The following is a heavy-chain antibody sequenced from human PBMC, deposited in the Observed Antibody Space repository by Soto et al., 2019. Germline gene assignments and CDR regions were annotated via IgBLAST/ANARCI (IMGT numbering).Heavy chain of an antibody. CDR3: AKDSHWAIISPTHDY. Sequence: PGGSLRLSCAASGFTFSDYYMTWIRQAPGKGLEWVSYISSSGSIIYYADSVKGRFTISRDNAKNSLYLQMNSLRAEDTAIYYCAKDSHWAIISPTHDYWGHGTLVTVSS. J-gene: IGHJ4*01. V-gene: IGHV3-11*01. CDR1: GFTFSDYY. CDR2: ISSSGSII. D-gene: IGHD2-2*01.